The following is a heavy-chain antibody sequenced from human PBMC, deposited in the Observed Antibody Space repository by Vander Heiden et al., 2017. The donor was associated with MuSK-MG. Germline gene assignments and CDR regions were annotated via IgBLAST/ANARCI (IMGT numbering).Heavy chain of an antibody. CDR1: GFSLSTSEEG. CDR3: AHRGFYSSGTFGAFDV. D-gene: IGHD2-21*01. J-gene: IGHJ3*01. Sequence: QITLRESGPTAVEPTQTLTLTCTFSGFSLSTSEEGMGWIRQPPGKAPECLALLYWDGNKVYNPSLKTRLTLTKDTSKNQVVLTMANMDPMDTAMYYCAHRGFYSSGTFGAFDVWSQGTMVTVSS. CDR2: LYWDGNK. V-gene: IGHV2-5*02.